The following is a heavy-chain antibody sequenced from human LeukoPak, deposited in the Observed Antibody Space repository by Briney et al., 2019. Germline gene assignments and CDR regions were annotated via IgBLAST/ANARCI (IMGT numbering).Heavy chain of an antibody. CDR1: GGSISSGSYY. D-gene: IGHD3-3*01. V-gene: IGHV4-61*02. CDR3: AREATIFGVVIMDAFDI. CDR2: IYTSGST. Sequence: PSQTLSLTCTVSGGSISSGSYYWSWIRQPAGKGLEWIGRIYTSGSTNYNPSLKSRDTISVDTSKNQFSLKLSSVTAADTAVYYCAREATIFGVVIMDAFDIWGQGTMVTVSS. J-gene: IGHJ3*02.